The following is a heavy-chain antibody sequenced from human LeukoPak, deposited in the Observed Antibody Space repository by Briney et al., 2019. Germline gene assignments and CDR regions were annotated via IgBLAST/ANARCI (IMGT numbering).Heavy chain of an antibody. V-gene: IGHV5-51*01. Sequence: GEPLKISCKGSGYSFTSYWIGWVRQMPGKGLEWMGIIYPGDSDTRYSPSFQGQVTISADKSISTAYLQWSSLKASDTAMYFCARLSDYSNYNYYMDVWGEGTTVTVSS. D-gene: IGHD4-11*01. J-gene: IGHJ6*03. CDR3: ARLSDYSNYNYYMDV. CDR2: IYPGDSDT. CDR1: GYSFTSYW.